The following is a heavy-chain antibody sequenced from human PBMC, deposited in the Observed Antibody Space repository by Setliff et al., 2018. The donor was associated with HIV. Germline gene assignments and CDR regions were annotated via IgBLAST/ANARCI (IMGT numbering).Heavy chain of an antibody. CDR3: ARGAAYYYDSSGWGDAFDI. V-gene: IGHV4-31*03. D-gene: IGHD3-22*01. J-gene: IGHJ3*02. CDR1: GDSISSGGYY. Sequence: SETLSLTCTVSGDSISSGGYYWSWIRQHPGKGLEWIGYIFYSGNTCFNPSLKSRVTISVDTSKNQFSLKLSPVTAADTAVYYCARGAAYYYDSSGWGDAFDIWGQGTMVTVSS. CDR2: IFYSGNT.